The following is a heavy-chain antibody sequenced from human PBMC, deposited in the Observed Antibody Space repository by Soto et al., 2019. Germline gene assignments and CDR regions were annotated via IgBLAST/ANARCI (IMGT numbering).Heavy chain of an antibody. V-gene: IGHV4-34*02. J-gene: IGHJ6*02. Sequence: QVQLQQWGAGLLKPSETLSLTCGVYGGSFSAYYWSWIRQPPGKGLEWIGEISYTGSSNYNPSLKSRVTISADTSKNQFSLQLGSVTAADTAVYYCARGGRGMSTARAGMDVWGQGTTVTVSS. D-gene: IGHD5-18*01. CDR2: ISYTGSS. CDR3: ARGGRGMSTARAGMDV. CDR1: GGSFSAYY.